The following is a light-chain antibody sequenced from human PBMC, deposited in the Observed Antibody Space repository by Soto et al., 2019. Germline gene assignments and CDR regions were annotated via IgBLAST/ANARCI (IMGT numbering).Light chain of an antibody. CDR3: QQRSNWPLT. V-gene: IGKV3-11*01. Sequence: EIVLTQFPATLSLSPGERATLSCRASQSVSSFLAWYQQKPGQAPRLLIYDASNRATGIPARFSGSGSGTDCTLTISILEPEDFAVYVCQQRSNWPLTFGGGTKVEIK. CDR2: DAS. CDR1: QSVSSF. J-gene: IGKJ4*01.